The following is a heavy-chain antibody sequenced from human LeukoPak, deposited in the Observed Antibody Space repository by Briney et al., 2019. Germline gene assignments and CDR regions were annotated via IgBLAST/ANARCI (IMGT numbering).Heavy chain of an antibody. D-gene: IGHD3-22*01. CDR2: ITWNRDNI. CDR3: AKDLSSAITSALVLDV. CDR1: GFPYDDYA. Sequence: GRPLRHSCTVSGFPYDDYAMHWVRHTPGKGLEWVAGITWNRDNIGYGDSVKGRFTISRDNVKNVLYLQMNSLRPEDTALYYCAKDLSSAITSALVLDVWGQGTTV. V-gene: IGHV3-9*01. J-gene: IGHJ6*02.